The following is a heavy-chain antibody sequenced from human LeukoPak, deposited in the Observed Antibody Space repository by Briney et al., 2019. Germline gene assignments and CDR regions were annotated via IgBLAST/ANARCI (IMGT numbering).Heavy chain of an antibody. Sequence: SETLSLTCAVSGGSISSYYWSWIRQPAGKGLEWIGRIYTSGSTNYNPSLKSRVTMSVDTSKNQFSLKLSSVTAADTAVYYCARAPNSSSWYYFDYWGQGTLVTVSS. CDR2: IYTSGST. J-gene: IGHJ4*02. CDR1: GGSISSYY. V-gene: IGHV4-4*07. D-gene: IGHD6-13*01. CDR3: ARAPNSSSWYYFDY.